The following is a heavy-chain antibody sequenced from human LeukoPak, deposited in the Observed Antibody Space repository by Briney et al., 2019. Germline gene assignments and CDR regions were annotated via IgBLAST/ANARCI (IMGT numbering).Heavy chain of an antibody. Sequence: ASETLSLTCTVSGGSISSHYWSWIRQPPGKGLEWIGYIYYSGSTNYNPALKSLDTITGDTPKNLFPQTLSCVPAAGTAVYYCARAHYDILAGYPYYFDYWGQGTLVTVSS. CDR2: IYYSGST. CDR3: ARAHYDILAGYPYYFDY. V-gene: IGHV4-59*11. CDR1: GGSISSHY. J-gene: IGHJ4*02. D-gene: IGHD3-9*01.